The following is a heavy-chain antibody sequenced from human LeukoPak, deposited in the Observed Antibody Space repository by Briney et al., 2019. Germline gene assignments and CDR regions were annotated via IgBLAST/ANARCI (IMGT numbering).Heavy chain of an antibody. CDR3: ARDGGNAYYYYGMDV. CDR1: GGSFSGYY. Sequence: SETLSLTCAVYGGSFSGYYWSWIRQPPGKGLEWIGEINHSGSTNYNLSLKSRVTISVDTSKNQFSLKLSSVTAADTAVYYCARDGGNAYYYYGMDVWGQGTTVTVSS. CDR2: INHSGST. D-gene: IGHD4-23*01. J-gene: IGHJ6*02. V-gene: IGHV4-34*01.